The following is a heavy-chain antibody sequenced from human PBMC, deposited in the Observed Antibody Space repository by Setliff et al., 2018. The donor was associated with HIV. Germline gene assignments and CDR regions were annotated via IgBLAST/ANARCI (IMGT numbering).Heavy chain of an antibody. V-gene: IGHV4-39*01. Sequence: PSETLSLTCTVSGGSISSSSYYWGWIRQPPGKGLEWIGSIYYSGSTYYNPSLKSRITISVDRSKNLFSLKLISVTAADQGVYYCARVPVAGANWFDPWGLGTLVTVSS. D-gene: IGHD2-21*01. CDR1: GGSISSSSYY. CDR3: ARVPVAGANWFDP. J-gene: IGHJ5*02. CDR2: IYYSGST.